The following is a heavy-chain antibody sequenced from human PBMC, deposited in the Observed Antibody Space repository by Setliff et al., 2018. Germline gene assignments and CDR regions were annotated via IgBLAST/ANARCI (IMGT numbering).Heavy chain of an antibody. J-gene: IGHJ6*03. CDR3: AREQWLDPPGYYYMDG. V-gene: IGHV4-4*07. Sequence: SETLSLTCTVSGGSISSYYWSWIRQPAGKGLEWIGHIXXXXXPNYNPSXXSRVTMSIDTSKNQFSLKLNSVTAADMAVYYCAREQWLDPPGYYYMDGWAKGTTVTVSS. CDR1: GGSISSYY. CDR2: IXXXXXP. D-gene: IGHD6-19*01.